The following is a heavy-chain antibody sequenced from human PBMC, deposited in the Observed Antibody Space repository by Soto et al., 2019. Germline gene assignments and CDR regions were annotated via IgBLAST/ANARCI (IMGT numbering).Heavy chain of an antibody. D-gene: IGHD4-17*01. CDR3: ARDPSRTDYGDYDDAFDI. Sequence: ASVKVSCKASGYTFTSYGISWVRQAPGQGLEWMGWISAYNGNTNYAQKLQGRVTMTTDTSTSTAYMELRSLRSDDTAVYYCARDPSRTDYGDYDDAFDIWGQGTMVTVS. J-gene: IGHJ3*02. V-gene: IGHV1-18*01. CDR1: GYTFTSYG. CDR2: ISAYNGNT.